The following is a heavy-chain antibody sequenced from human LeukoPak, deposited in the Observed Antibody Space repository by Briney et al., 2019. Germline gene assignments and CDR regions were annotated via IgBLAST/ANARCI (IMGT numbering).Heavy chain of an antibody. CDR3: AKEGWELRPHDAFDV. CDR1: GFTFSTYA. D-gene: IGHD1-26*01. CDR2: ISGGGSNT. V-gene: IGHV3-23*01. Sequence: QPGGSLRLSCAASGFTFSTYAMSWVRQAPGKGLEWVSAISGGGSNTYYADSVKGRFTISRDNSRNTLYLQMNSLRADDTAVYYCAKEGWELRPHDAFDVWGQGTMVTVSS. J-gene: IGHJ3*01.